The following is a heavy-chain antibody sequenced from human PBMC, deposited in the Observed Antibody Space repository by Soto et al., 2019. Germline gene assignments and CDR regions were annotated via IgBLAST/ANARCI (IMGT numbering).Heavy chain of an antibody. Sequence: SETLSLTCTVSGGSISSGGYYWSWIRQHPGKGLEWIGYIYYSGSTYYNPSLKSRVTISVDTSKNQFSLKQSSVTAADTAVYYCAREGGITMVLDYWGQGTLVTVSS. D-gene: IGHD3-10*01. CDR2: IYYSGST. CDR1: GGSISSGGYY. CDR3: AREGGITMVLDY. V-gene: IGHV4-31*03. J-gene: IGHJ4*02.